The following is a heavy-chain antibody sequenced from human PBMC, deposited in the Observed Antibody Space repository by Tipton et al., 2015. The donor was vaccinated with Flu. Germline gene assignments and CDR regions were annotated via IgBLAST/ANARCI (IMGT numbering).Heavy chain of an antibody. CDR3: ATKPPTSGELLD. CDR1: RYILRTYY. D-gene: IGHD2-2*03. Sequence: QVQLVQSGAEVTKPGASVKISCKAARYILRTYYTHWVRQAPGQGLEWMGLINPDGVSVSYAQNFQGRVTLSRDISTSTVDMELSSLRSEDTAIYYCATKPPTSGELLDWGQGTLVTVSS. V-gene: IGHV1-46*01. CDR2: INPDGVSV. J-gene: IGHJ4*02.